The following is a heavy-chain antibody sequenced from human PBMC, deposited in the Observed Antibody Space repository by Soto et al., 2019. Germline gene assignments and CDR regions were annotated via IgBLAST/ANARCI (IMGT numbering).Heavy chain of an antibody. J-gene: IGHJ4*02. CDR2: ISGSGGNS. CDR1: GFTFRSFA. V-gene: IGHV3-23*01. Sequence: EVQLLESGGGLVQPGGSLRLSCAGYGFTFRSFALSWVRQAPGKGLEWVSVISGSGGNSYYADSVKGRFTISRDNSKNTLHLQMNSLRAEDTAVYYCAKGSIVATITGYFDYWGQGTLVTVPS. D-gene: IGHD5-12*01. CDR3: AKGSIVATITGYFDY.